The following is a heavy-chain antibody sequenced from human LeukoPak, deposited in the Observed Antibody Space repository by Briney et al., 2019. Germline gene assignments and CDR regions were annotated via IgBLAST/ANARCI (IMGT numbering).Heavy chain of an antibody. CDR3: AKFLRNERGYSYGTLDAFDI. V-gene: IGHV3-23*01. CDR1: GFTFSSYA. J-gene: IGHJ3*02. CDR2: ISGSGGST. Sequence: AGGSRRLSCAASGFTFSSYAMSWVGQAPGKGLEWVSAISGSGGSTYYADSVKGRFTISRDNSKNTLYLQMNSLRAEDTAVYYCAKFLRNERGYSYGTLDAFDIWGQGTMVTVSS. D-gene: IGHD5-18*01.